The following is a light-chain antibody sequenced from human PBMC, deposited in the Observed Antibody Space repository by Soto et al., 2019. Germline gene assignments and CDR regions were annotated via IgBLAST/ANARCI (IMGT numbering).Light chain of an antibody. Sequence: DTVMPQSPLSLPVTPGEPASISCSSSQSLLLSNGYNYLDWYLQKPGQSPQLLIYLGSNRASGVPDRFSGSGSGTHFTLTIRRVEAEDVGVYYCMQTLATPRTFGQGTRLEMK. J-gene: IGKJ5*01. CDR2: LGS. CDR1: QSLLLSNGYNY. V-gene: IGKV2-28*01. CDR3: MQTLATPRT.